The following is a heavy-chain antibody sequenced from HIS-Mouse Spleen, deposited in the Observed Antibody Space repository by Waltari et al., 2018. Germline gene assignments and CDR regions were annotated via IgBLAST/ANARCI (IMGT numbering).Heavy chain of an antibody. CDR2: IYYSGST. J-gene: IGHJ2*01. Sequence: QLQLQESGPGLVKPSETLSLTCTVSGGPISSSSHYWGWTRQPPGKGLEWIGSIYYSGSTYYNPSLKSRVTISVDTSKNQFSLKLSSVTAADTAVYYCAREIPYSSSWYDWYFDLWGRGTLVTVSS. CDR1: GGPISSSSHY. V-gene: IGHV4-39*07. CDR3: AREIPYSSSWYDWYFDL. D-gene: IGHD6-13*01.